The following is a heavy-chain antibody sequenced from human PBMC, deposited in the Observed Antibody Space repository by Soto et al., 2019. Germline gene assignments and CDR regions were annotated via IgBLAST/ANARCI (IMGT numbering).Heavy chain of an antibody. J-gene: IGHJ4*02. CDR1: KFTFRSYG. CDR3: AKDFKPHSPDAYFDY. CDR2: ISFDGSDK. D-gene: IGHD1-26*01. Sequence: QVQLVESGGGVVQPGRSLRLSCVASKFTFRSYGMHWVRQAPGKGLEWVARISFDGSDKYYGESVKGRFTISRDNSKNTLYLQMSSLSAEDTAVYYCAKDFKPHSPDAYFDYWGQGALVSVSS. V-gene: IGHV3-30*18.